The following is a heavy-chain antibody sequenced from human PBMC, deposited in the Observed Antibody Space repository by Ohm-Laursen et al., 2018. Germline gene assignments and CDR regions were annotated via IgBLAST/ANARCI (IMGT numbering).Heavy chain of an antibody. CDR2: ISGSGGST. D-gene: IGHD6-13*01. Sequence: SLRLSCAASGFTFSSYAMSWVRQAPGKGLEWVSAISGSGGSTYYADSVKGRFTISRDNSKNTLYLQMNSLRAEDTAVYYCAKGSSSWYGEDYYYGMDVWGQGTTVTVSS. CDR1: GFTFSSYA. V-gene: IGHV3-23*01. CDR3: AKGSSSWYGEDYYYGMDV. J-gene: IGHJ6*02.